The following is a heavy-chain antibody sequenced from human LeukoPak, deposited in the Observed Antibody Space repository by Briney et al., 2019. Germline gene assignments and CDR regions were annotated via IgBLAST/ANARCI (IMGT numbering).Heavy chain of an antibody. J-gene: IGHJ4*02. CDR2: IYYSGST. Sequence: NPSETLSLTCTVSGGSISSSSYYWGWIRQPPGKRLEWIGSIYYSGSTYYNPSRKSRVTISVDTSKNQFSLKLSSVTAADTAVYYCARTSGSYYNPTYFDYWGQGTLVTVSS. V-gene: IGHV4-39*01. D-gene: IGHD3-10*01. CDR3: ARTSGSYYNPTYFDY. CDR1: GGSISSSSYY.